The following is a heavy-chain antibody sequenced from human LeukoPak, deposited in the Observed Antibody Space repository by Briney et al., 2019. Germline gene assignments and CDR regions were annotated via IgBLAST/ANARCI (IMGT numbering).Heavy chain of an antibody. D-gene: IGHD6-19*01. CDR1: VGSISSGGFS. CDR2: IYYSGST. J-gene: IGHJ5*02. Sequence: PSETLSLTCAVSVGSISSGGFSLTWIRQAPGEGLEWLGYIYYSGSTYYSPSLTSRVTISVDRSKNQFSLTLSSVTAADTAVYFCARIADQWWFDPWGQGTLVTVSS. CDR3: ARIADQWWFDP. V-gene: IGHV4-30-2*01.